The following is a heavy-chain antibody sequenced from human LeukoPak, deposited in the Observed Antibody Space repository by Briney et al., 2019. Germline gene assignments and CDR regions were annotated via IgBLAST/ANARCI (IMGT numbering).Heavy chain of an antibody. CDR2: IYYSGST. CDR1: GFTVISNY. Sequence: LRLSCAASGFTVISNYMSWIRQHPGKGLEWIGYIYYSGSTYYNPSLKSRVTISVDTSKNQFSLKLSSVTAADTAVYYCGRDQGKALPAAFDIWGQGTMVTVSS. J-gene: IGHJ3*02. CDR3: GRDQGKALPAAFDI. V-gene: IGHV4-31*02. D-gene: IGHD2-15*01.